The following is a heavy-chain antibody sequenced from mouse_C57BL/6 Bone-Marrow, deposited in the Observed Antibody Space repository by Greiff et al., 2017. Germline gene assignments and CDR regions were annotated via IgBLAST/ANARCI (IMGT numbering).Heavy chain of an antibody. CDR3: ARSITTVVFDY. D-gene: IGHD1-1*01. Sequence: AQLQQSGPVLVKPGASVKMSCKASGYTFTDYYMNWVKQSHGKSLEWIGVINPYNGGTSYNQKFKGKATLTVDKSSSTAYMELNSLTSEDSAVYYCARSITTVVFDYWGQGTTLTVSS. V-gene: IGHV1-19*01. J-gene: IGHJ2*01. CDR1: GYTFTDYY. CDR2: INPYNGGT.